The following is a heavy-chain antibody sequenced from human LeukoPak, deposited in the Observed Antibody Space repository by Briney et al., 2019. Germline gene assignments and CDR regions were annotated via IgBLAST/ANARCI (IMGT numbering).Heavy chain of an antibody. Sequence: ASVKVSCKASGYTFTSYGISWVRQAPGQGLEWMGWISAYNGNTNYAQKLQGRVTMTTDTSTSTAYMELRSLRSDDTAVYYCAGDRIVGATGNWFDPWGQGTLVTVSS. CDR2: ISAYNGNT. J-gene: IGHJ5*02. CDR3: AGDRIVGATGNWFDP. CDR1: GYTFTSYG. D-gene: IGHD1-26*01. V-gene: IGHV1-18*01.